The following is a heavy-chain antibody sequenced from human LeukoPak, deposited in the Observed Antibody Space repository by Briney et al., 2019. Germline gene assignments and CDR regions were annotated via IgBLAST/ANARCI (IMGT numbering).Heavy chain of an antibody. J-gene: IGHJ4*02. V-gene: IGHV4-39*07. D-gene: IGHD3-22*01. CDR2: VSYSGNT. Sequence: SETLSLTCTVSGGSISSSRYYWAWVRQPPGKGLDWIGTVSYSGNTFYSPSLNSRLSISLDTSKNQLSLKLTSVTAADTAVYYCARGRTGGYYDSSLVFGDYWGQGTLVTVSS. CDR1: GGSISSSRYY. CDR3: ARGRTGGYYDSSLVFGDY.